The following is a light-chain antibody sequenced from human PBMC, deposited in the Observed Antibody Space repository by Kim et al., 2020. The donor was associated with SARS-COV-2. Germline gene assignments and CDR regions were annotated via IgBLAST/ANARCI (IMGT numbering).Light chain of an antibody. CDR2: EVS. CDR1: SSDVGGYNY. V-gene: IGLV2-8*01. CDR3: SSYAGSNNFGV. J-gene: IGLJ2*01. Sequence: QSVTISYTGTSSDVGGYNYVSWYQQHPGKAPKLMIYEVSKRPSGVPDRFSGSKSGNTASLTVSGLQAEDEADYYCSSYAGSNNFGVFGGGTQLTVL.